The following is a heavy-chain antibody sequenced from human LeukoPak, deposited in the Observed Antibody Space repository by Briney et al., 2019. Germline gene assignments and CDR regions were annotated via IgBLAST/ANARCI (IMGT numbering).Heavy chain of an antibody. V-gene: IGHV4-59*08. CDR3: AKGEQWSYPVSDY. CDR1: GGSISSYY. D-gene: IGHD6-19*01. Sequence: SETLSLTCTVSGGSISSYYWSWIRQPPGKGLEWIGYIYYSGSTNYNPSLKSRVTISVDTSKNQFSLKLSSVTAADTAVYYCAKGEQWSYPVSDYWGQGTLVTVSS. CDR2: IYYSGST. J-gene: IGHJ4*02.